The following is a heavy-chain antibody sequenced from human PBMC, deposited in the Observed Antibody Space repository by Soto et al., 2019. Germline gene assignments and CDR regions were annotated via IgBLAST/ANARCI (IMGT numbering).Heavy chain of an antibody. D-gene: IGHD1-26*01. J-gene: IGHJ4*02. V-gene: IGHV3-53*01. Sequence: EVQLVESGGGLIQPGGSLRLSCAVSGFTVSSTYMSWVRQAPGKGLEWVSVVYSGGSRNYADSVKGRFTISSDNSKHTLYLRMNSLRAEDTALYYCARVGWEQIPVWVWGQGTLVTVSS. CDR2: VYSGGSR. CDR1: GFTVSSTY. CDR3: ARVGWEQIPVWV.